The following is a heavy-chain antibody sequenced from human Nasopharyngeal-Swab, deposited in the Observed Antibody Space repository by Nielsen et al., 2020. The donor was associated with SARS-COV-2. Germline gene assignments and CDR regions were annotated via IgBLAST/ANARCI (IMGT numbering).Heavy chain of an antibody. Sequence: ASVKVSCKASGYRFSSQAMHWVRQAPGERLEWMGWIIAGNGNIEHSQKFHDRLTLTSDTSASTAYMDLSSLRSEDTAVYYCVKDDGSSWLLDKWGQGTLVTVSS. V-gene: IGHV1-3*01. J-gene: IGHJ4*02. CDR2: IIAGNGNI. D-gene: IGHD6-13*01. CDR1: GYRFSSQA. CDR3: VKDDGSSWLLDK.